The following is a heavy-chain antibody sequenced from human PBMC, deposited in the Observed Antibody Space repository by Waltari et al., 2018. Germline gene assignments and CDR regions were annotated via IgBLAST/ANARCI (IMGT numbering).Heavy chain of an antibody. D-gene: IGHD3-22*01. CDR1: GYSISSGYY. CDR2: IYHSGST. V-gene: IGHV4-38-2*02. Sequence: QVQLQESGPGLVKPSETLSLTCTVSGYSISSGYYWGWIRQPPGKGLEWIGSIYHSGSTYYNPSLKSRVTISVDTSKNQFSLKLSSVTAADTAVYYCARVKKSYDSSGSALYAFDIWGQGTMVTVSS. CDR3: ARVKKSYDSSGSALYAFDI. J-gene: IGHJ3*02.